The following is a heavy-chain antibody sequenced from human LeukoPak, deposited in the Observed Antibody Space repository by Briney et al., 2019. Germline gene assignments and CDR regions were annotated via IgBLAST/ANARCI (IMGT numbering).Heavy chain of an antibody. V-gene: IGHV1-2*06. Sequence: ASVKVSCKASGYTFTCYYMHWVRQAPGQGLEWMGRINPNSGGTNYAQKFQGRVTMTRDTSISTAYMELSRLRSDDTAVYYCARDSEDYGGNSGFDYWGQGTLVTVSS. J-gene: IGHJ4*02. CDR3: ARDSEDYGGNSGFDY. CDR1: GYTFTCYY. D-gene: IGHD4-23*01. CDR2: INPNSGGT.